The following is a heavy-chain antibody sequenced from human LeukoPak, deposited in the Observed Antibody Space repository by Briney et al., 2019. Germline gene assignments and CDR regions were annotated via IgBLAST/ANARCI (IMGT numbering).Heavy chain of an antibody. J-gene: IGHJ4*02. CDR3: ARGGRWEHFDY. CDR1: GXYISTYY. CDR2: IYYSGTT. Sequence: PSETLSLTCTVSGXYISTYYWSWIRQPPGKGLEWIGYIYYSGTTTYTPSLRSRVTISVDTSKNLFSLKVSSVTAADTAVYYCARGGRWEHFDYWGQGTLVTVSS. D-gene: IGHD1-1*01. V-gene: IGHV4-59*01.